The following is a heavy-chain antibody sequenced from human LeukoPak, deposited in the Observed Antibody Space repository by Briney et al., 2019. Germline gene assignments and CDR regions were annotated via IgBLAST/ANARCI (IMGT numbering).Heavy chain of an antibody. Sequence: SETLSLTSTGSGGSISSYYWSWIRQPPGKGLEWIGYIYYSGSTNYNPSLKSRVTISVDTSKNQFSLKLNSVTAADTAVYYCARQSRGIAVAGLDYWGQGILVTVSS. CDR1: GGSISSYY. V-gene: IGHV4-59*08. CDR2: IYYSGST. CDR3: ARQSRGIAVAGLDY. J-gene: IGHJ4*02. D-gene: IGHD6-19*01.